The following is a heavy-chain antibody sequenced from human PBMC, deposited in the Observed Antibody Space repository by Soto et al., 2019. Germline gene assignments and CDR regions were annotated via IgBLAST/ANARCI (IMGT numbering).Heavy chain of an antibody. D-gene: IGHD6-6*01. J-gene: IGHJ4*02. Sequence: GGSLRLSCAASGFNFSTYGMDWVRQVPGKGLEWVAVISNDGSNKYYANSVKGRFTISRDNSKNILYLQMNSLRAEDTAVYYCAKLKRAAPVSYFYHWGQGTLVTVSS. CDR3: AKLKRAAPVSYFYH. CDR2: ISNDGSNK. CDR1: GFNFSTYG. V-gene: IGHV3-30*18.